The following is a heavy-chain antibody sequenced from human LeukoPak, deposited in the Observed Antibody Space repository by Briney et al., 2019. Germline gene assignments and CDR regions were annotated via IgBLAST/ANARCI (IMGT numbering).Heavy chain of an antibody. CDR2: ISGSGGST. D-gene: IGHD3-16*01. J-gene: IGHJ4*02. V-gene: IGHV3-23*01. Sequence: GGSLRLSFAASGFTFSNYAMSWVRQAPGKGLEWVSTISGSGGSTYYADSVKGRFTISRDNSKNTLYLQMNSLRAEDTALFYCAKDRADFAATYYYFDYWGQGTLVTVSS. CDR1: GFTFSNYA. CDR3: AKDRADFAATYYYFDY.